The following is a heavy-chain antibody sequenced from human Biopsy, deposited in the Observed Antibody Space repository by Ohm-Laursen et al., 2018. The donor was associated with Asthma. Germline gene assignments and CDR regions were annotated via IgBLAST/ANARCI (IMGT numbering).Heavy chain of an antibody. V-gene: IGHV3-9*01. J-gene: IGHJ4*01. CDR2: ISWNSGNI. CDR1: GFSFDDCA. D-gene: IGHD3-22*01. Sequence: SLSLSCAASGFSFDDCAMHWVRKAPGKGLEWVSSISWNSGNIDYAVSVKGRFTISRDNAKNSLYLQMQSLRPEDTAFYYCAKSADYYDSTDYLDFWGRGTLVTVSS. CDR3: AKSADYYDSTDYLDF.